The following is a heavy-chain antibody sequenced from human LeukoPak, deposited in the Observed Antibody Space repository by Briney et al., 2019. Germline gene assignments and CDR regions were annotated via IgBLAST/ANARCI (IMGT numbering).Heavy chain of an antibody. D-gene: IGHD1-26*01. CDR3: ARENSGSYRELDY. V-gene: IGHV4-4*07. Sequence: SETLSLTCTVSGGSISSYYWSWIRQPAGKGLEWIGRMYTSGSTNYNPSLKSRVTMSVDTSKNLFSLKLSSVTGADTAVVYCARENSGSYRELDYWGQGTLVTVSS. J-gene: IGHJ4*02. CDR2: MYTSGST. CDR1: GGSISSYY.